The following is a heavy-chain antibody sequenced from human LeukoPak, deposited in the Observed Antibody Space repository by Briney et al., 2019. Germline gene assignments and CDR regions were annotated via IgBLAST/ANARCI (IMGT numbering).Heavy chain of an antibody. D-gene: IGHD2-15*01. Sequence: GGSLRLSCAASGFTVSSNYMSWVRQAPGKGLEWVSVIYSGGSTYYADSVKGRFTISRDSSKNTLYLQMNSLRAEDTAVYYCARDRSYCSGGSCYSVDYWGQGTLVTVSS. CDR3: ARDRSYCSGGSCYSVDY. CDR2: IYSGGST. CDR1: GFTVSSNY. J-gene: IGHJ4*02. V-gene: IGHV3-66*01.